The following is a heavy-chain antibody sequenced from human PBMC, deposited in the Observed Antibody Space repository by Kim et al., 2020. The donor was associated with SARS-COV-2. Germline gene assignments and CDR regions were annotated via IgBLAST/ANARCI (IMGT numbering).Heavy chain of an antibody. CDR3: VASKIVPAANNYFDF. D-gene: IGHD2-2*01. V-gene: IGHV1-24*01. J-gene: IGHJ4*02. Sequence: ASVKGSCKVSGYTLTELSMHWVRQTPGKGLEWMGGFDPEDGERIYAQKFKGRVTMTEDTSTDTAYMELSSLRSEDTAIYYCVASKIVPAANNYFDFWGQG. CDR2: FDPEDGER. CDR1: GYTLTELS.